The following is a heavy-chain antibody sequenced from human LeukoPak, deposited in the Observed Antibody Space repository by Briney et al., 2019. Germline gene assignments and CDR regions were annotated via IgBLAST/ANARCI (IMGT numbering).Heavy chain of an antibody. D-gene: IGHD2-15*01. V-gene: IGHV3-21*01. CDR2: ISSSSSYI. J-gene: IGHJ4*02. Sequence: MAGGSLRLSCAASGFTFSSYSMNWVRQAPGKGLEWVSSISSSSSYIYYADSVKGRFTISRDNAKNSLYLQMNSLRAEDTAVYYCARVGYVVAATWDYWGQGTLVTVSS. CDR3: ARVGYVVAATWDY. CDR1: GFTFSSYS.